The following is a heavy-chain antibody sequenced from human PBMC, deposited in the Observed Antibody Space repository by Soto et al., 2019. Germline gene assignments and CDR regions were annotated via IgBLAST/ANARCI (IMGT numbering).Heavy chain of an antibody. J-gene: IGHJ4*02. CDR2: IYRTGST. CDR3: ASRDPGTSVDY. Sequence: QVQLQESGPGLVKPSGTLSLTCAVSGGSFTSNNWWTWVRQPPGQGLERIGEIYRTGSTNYNPSLKSRVPISLDKSENQFSLKVTSLTAADTAVYYCASRDPGTSVDYWGQGTLVTVSS. V-gene: IGHV4-4*02. CDR1: GGSFTSNNW. D-gene: IGHD1-7*01.